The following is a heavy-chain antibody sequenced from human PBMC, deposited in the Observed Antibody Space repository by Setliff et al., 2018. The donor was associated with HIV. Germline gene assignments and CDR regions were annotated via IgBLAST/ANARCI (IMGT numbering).Heavy chain of an antibody. D-gene: IGHD6-13*01. Sequence: SETLSLTCTVSGGSISTYYWSWIRQPPGKGLEWIGRVYTSGTTNYNPSLKSRVTISVDTSKNQFSLKLSSVTAADTAVYYCATRPADSKWYGVFDYWGQGTLVTVSS. CDR1: GGSISTYY. V-gene: IGHV4-4*08. CDR3: ATRPADSKWYGVFDY. J-gene: IGHJ4*02. CDR2: VYTSGTT.